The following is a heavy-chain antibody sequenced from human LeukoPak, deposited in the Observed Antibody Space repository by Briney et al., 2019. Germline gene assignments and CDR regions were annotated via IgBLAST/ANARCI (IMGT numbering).Heavy chain of an antibody. CDR2: ISYDGSNK. Sequence: PGGSLRLSCAASGFTFSIYGMHGVCQAPGKGLGWVAVISYDGSNKYYAYSVKGRFTISRDNSQNPLYLQMNSLRAEDTAVYYCASSWAYFDSWGQGTLVTVSS. V-gene: IGHV3-30*03. CDR3: ASSWAYFDS. CDR1: GFTFSIYG. J-gene: IGHJ4*02. D-gene: IGHD6-13*01.